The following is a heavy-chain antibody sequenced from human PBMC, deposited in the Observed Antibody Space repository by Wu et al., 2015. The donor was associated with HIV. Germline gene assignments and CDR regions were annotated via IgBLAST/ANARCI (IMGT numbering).Heavy chain of an antibody. J-gene: IGHJ4*02. CDR2: INPNIGDT. CDR3: AREVDTAWGY. D-gene: IGHD5-18*01. V-gene: IGHV1-2*02. Sequence: QVQLVQSGAEVKKPGASVKVSCKASGYTFTGYYIHWVRQAPGQGLEWTGWINPNIGDTNYAQKFQGRATMTRDTSIGTAYMELSRLRSDDTAVYYCAREVDTAWGYWGQGTLVTVSS. CDR1: GYTFTGYY.